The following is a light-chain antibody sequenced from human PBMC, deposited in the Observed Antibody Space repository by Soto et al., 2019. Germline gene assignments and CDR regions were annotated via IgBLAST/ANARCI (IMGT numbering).Light chain of an antibody. CDR2: KAS. Sequence: DIQMTQSPFTLSASVGDRVTITCRASQSISSWLAWYQQKPGKAPKLLIYKASTLESGVPSNFSGSGSGTEVTLTISSLQTEDFATYYCQQYNSYPWTFGQGTKVDI. CDR3: QQYNSYPWT. J-gene: IGKJ1*01. CDR1: QSISSW. V-gene: IGKV1-5*03.